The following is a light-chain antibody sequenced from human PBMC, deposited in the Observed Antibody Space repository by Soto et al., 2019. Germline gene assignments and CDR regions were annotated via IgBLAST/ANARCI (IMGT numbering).Light chain of an antibody. V-gene: IGLV2-14*03. CDR3: TSWTTSTTMI. J-gene: IGLJ2*01. CDR1: SSDIGAYNF. Sequence: QSVLTQPASVSGSPGQSITISFTGTSSDIGAYNFVSWYQQHPGKAPKLMLYDVTIRPSGVSNRFSGSKSGNTASLTISGLQAEDEADYYCTSWTTSTTMIFGGGTKLTVL. CDR2: DVT.